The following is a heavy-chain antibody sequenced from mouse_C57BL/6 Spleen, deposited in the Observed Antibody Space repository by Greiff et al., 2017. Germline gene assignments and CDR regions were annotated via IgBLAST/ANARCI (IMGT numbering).Heavy chain of an antibody. CDR3: ARSPLGRRDVIDY. CDR2: INPSNGGT. CDR1: GYTFTSYW. Sequence: VQLQQSGTELVKPGTSVKLSCKASGYTFTSYWMHWVKQRPGQGLEWIGNINPSNGGTNYNEKFKSKATLTVDKSSSTAYMQLSSLTSEDDAVYYCARSPLGRRDVIDYWGQGNSVTVSS. D-gene: IGHD4-1*01. J-gene: IGHJ4*01. V-gene: IGHV1-53*01.